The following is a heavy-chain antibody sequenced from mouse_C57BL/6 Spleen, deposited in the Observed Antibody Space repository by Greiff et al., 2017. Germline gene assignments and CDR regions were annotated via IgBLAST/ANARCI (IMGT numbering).Heavy chain of an antibody. Sequence: VQLQESGPELVKPGASVKISCKASGYAFSSSWMNWVKQRPGKGLEWIGRIYPGDGDTNYNGKFKGKATLTADKSSSTAYMQLSSLTSEDSAVYFCARLEDYWGQGTTLTVSS. CDR2: IYPGDGDT. V-gene: IGHV1-82*01. J-gene: IGHJ2*01. CDR3: ARLEDY. CDR1: GYAFSSSW.